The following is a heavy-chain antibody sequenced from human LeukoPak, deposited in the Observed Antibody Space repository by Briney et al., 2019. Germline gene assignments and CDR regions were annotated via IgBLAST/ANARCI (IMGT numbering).Heavy chain of an antibody. D-gene: IGHD2-2*01. V-gene: IGHV4-34*01. J-gene: IGHJ6*02. CDR1: GGSFSGYY. CDR2: INHSGST. CDR3: ARGAYIVVVPAAPCGMDV. Sequence: SETLSLTCAVYGGSFSGYYWSWIRQPPGKGLEWIGEINHSGSTNYNPSLKSRVTISVDTSKNQFSLKPSSVTAADTAVYYCARGAYIVVVPAAPCGMDVWGQGTTVTVSS.